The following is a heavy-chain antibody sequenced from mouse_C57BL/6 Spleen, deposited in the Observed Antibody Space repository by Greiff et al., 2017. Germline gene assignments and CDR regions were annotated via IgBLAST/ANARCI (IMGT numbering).Heavy chain of an antibody. D-gene: IGHD2-4*01. Sequence: EVNVVESEGGLVQPGSSMKLSCTASGFTFSDYYMAWVRQVPETGLEWVANINYDGSSTDYLDSLKSRFIISRDNAKNMLYLQMSSLQSEETATYYCAREGIYYDYDGAYWYFDVWGTGATVTVSS. CDR3: AREGIYYDYDGAYWYFDV. V-gene: IGHV5-16*01. CDR1: GFTFSDYY. CDR2: INYDGSST. J-gene: IGHJ1*03.